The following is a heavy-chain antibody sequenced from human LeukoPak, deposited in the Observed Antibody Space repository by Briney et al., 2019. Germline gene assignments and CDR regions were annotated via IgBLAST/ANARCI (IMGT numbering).Heavy chain of an antibody. Sequence: SETLSLTCAVYGGSFSGYYWSWIRQPPGKGLEWIGEINHSGSTNYNPSLKSRVTISVDTSKNQFSLKLSSVTAADTAVYYCARAPRDRAFDIWGQGTMVTVSS. CDR2: INHSGST. V-gene: IGHV4-34*01. CDR3: ARAPRDRAFDI. J-gene: IGHJ3*02. CDR1: GGSFSGYY.